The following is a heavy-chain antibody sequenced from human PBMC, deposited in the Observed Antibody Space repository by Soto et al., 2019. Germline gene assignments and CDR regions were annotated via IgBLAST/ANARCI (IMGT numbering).Heavy chain of an antibody. D-gene: IGHD3-10*01. V-gene: IGHV4-59*01. CDR2: IHNSGTT. Sequence: QVRLQESGPGLVKPSETLSLTCTVSGASINTYYWAWIRQPPGKGLEWIVYIHNSGTTDYNPSLKSRVTMSVDTSKSQFSLKLSSVTAADTAVYYCARDYGAGSYGIDYWGQGTLVTVSS. CDR3: ARDYGAGSYGIDY. J-gene: IGHJ4*02. CDR1: GASINTYY.